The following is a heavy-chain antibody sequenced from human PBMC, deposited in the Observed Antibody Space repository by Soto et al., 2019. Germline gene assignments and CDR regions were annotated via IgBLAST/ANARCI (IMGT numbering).Heavy chain of an antibody. J-gene: IGHJ4*02. CDR1: GFTFSDYY. CDR3: ATTSNYGDYMRD. Sequence: QVQLVESGGGLVTPGGSLRLSCVASGFTFSDYYMSWIRQAPGKGLERLSYISSNSRYTLYADSVKGRFTISGDNAKKSLYLQMNSLRAEDTAVYYCATTSNYGDYMRDWGQGTLVTVSS. CDR2: ISSNSRYT. D-gene: IGHD4-17*01. V-gene: IGHV3-11*05.